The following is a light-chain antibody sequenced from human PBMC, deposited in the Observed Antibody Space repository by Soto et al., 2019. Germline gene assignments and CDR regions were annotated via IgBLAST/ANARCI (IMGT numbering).Light chain of an antibody. CDR3: CSYAGSYTWV. J-gene: IGLJ3*02. CDR1: SSDVGGYNY. V-gene: IGLV2-11*01. Sequence: QSVLTQPRSVSGSPGQSVTISCTGTSSDVGGYNYVSWYQQHPGKAPKLMIYDVTKRPSGVPHRFSGSKSGNTASLTISGLQADDEAHYYCCSYAGSYTWVFGGGTKFTVL. CDR2: DVT.